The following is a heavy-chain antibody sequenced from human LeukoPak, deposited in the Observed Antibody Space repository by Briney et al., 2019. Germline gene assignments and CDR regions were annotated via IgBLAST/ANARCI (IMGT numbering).Heavy chain of an antibody. CDR3: ARDASSSSGLADY. V-gene: IGHV3-33*01. CDR1: GFTFSSYG. D-gene: IGHD6-6*01. Sequence: GGSLRLSCAASGFTFSSYGMNWVRQAPGKGLEWVAIIWSDGSNEYYADSVKGRFTISRDNPKNMFYLQMNSLRAEDTALYYCARDASSSSGLADYWGQGTLVTVSS. J-gene: IGHJ4*02. CDR2: IWSDGSNE.